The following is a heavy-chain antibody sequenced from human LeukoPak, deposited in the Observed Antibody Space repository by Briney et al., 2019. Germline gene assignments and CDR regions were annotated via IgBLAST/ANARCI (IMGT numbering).Heavy chain of an antibody. CDR3: VIVPKQRLLLQWFRDF. V-gene: IGHV3-21*01. CDR2: ISGYDNSL. J-gene: IGHJ4*02. CDR1: GFGLSDTS. D-gene: IGHD3-10*01. Sequence: PGGSLRVSRRASGFGLSDTSVTWVRQAAGKGLEWVPSISGYDNSLYYEDSVRGRFTISRDDATNSVYLQMSSLRAEDTAIYYCVIVPKQRLLLQWFRDFCGQGTPVIVSS.